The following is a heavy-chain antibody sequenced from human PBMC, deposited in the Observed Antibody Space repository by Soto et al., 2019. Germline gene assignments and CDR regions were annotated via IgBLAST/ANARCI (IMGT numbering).Heavy chain of an antibody. D-gene: IGHD6-13*01. CDR3: ARGFGSSWYVFSFDY. Sequence: QVQLQQWGAGLFKPSETLSLTCAVYGGSFSGYYWSWIRQPPGKELEWIGEINHSGSTNYNPCHKSRVTVSVDTSKYQFTRKVSSVTAAVTAVYYGARGFGSSWYVFSFDYWGHGTLVTVS. J-gene: IGHJ4*01. V-gene: IGHV4-34*01. CDR1: GGSFSGYY. CDR2: INHSGST.